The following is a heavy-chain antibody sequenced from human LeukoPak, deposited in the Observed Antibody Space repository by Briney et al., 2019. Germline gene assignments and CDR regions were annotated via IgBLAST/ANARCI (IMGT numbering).Heavy chain of an antibody. J-gene: IGHJ5*01. CDR1: GDSVSSNSAP. CDR3: AKTAASSIAS. V-gene: IGHV6-1*01. Sequence: SQTPPLTCAISGDSVSSNSAPWNWIRQSPSRALEWLGRTYYRSKWYNHYAVSVKSRIIINPDTSKNQFSLQLNSVTPEDTAVYYCAKTAASSIASWGQGTLVTVSS. D-gene: IGHD2-15*01. CDR2: TYYRSKWYN.